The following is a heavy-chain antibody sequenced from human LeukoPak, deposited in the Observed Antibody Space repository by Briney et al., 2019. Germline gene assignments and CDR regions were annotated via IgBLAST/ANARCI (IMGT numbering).Heavy chain of an antibody. V-gene: IGHV4-34*01. CDR3: ARIYPPFDY. J-gene: IGHJ4*02. Sequence: SETLSLTCAVYGGSFSGYYWSWIRQPPGKGLEWIGEINHSGSTNYNPSLKSRVTISVDTSKNQFSLKLSSVTAADTAVYYCARIYPPFDYWGQGTLVTVSS. CDR2: INHSGST. CDR1: GGSFSGYY.